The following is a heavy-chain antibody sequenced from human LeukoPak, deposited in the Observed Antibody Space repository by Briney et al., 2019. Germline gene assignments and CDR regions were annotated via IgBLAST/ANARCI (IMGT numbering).Heavy chain of an antibody. Sequence: ASVKVSCKASGGTFSSYAISWVRQAPGQGLEWMGWINPNSGGTNYAQKFQGWVTMTRDTSITTAYMELSSPRSDDTAICYCARERQNGLDVWGQGTTVTVSS. CDR1: GGTFSSYA. CDR2: INPNSGGT. CDR3: ARERQNGLDV. V-gene: IGHV1-2*04. J-gene: IGHJ6*02.